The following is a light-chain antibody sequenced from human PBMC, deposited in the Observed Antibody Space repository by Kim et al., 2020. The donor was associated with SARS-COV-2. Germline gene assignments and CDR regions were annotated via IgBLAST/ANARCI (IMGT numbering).Light chain of an antibody. J-gene: IGLJ2*01. CDR2: HDN. CDR1: RLGYNY. V-gene: IGLV3-1*01. CDR3: QAWDSSSVV. Sequence: SVSPGQTAIITCSGHRLGYNYASWYQQKPGQSPVLVIYHDNKRPSGIPERFSGSNSGNTATLTISGTQTLDEGAYYCQAWDSSSVVFGGGTQLTVL.